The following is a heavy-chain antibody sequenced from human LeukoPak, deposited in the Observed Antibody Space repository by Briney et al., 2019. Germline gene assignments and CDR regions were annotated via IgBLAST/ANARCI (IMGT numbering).Heavy chain of an antibody. V-gene: IGHV1-2*02. Sequence: GASVKVSCKASGYTFTGYYMHWVRQAPGQGLEWMGWINPNSGGTNYAQKFQGRVTMTRDTSISTAYMELSRLRSDDTAVYYCARSYDSSGYYFEVDWFDPWGQGTLGTVSS. D-gene: IGHD3-22*01. CDR3: ARSYDSSGYYFEVDWFDP. CDR1: GYTFTGYY. CDR2: INPNSGGT. J-gene: IGHJ5*02.